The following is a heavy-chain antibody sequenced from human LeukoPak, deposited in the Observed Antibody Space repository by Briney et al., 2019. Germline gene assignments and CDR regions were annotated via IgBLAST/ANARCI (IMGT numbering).Heavy chain of an antibody. J-gene: IGHJ3*02. V-gene: IGHV4-34*01. CDR2: ISHSGST. CDR1: GESFSGYY. D-gene: IGHD1-26*01. Sequence: SETLSLTCGVQGESFSGYYWSWIRQPPGKGLEWIGEISHSGSTNYNPSLKSRVTISVDTSKNQFSLKLSSVPAADTAVYYCARHEEWELLGGNAFDIWGQGTMVTVSS. CDR3: ARHEEWELLGGNAFDI.